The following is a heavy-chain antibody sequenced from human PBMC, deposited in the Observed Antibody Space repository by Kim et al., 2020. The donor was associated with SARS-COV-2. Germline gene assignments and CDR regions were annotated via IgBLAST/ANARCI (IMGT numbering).Heavy chain of an antibody. CDR1: GFTFRNYW. V-gene: IGHV3-74*03. Sequence: GGSLRLSCVASGFTFRNYWMHWVRQAPGKGLVYVSRINGDGSRITYADSVKGRFTISRDNAKNTLYLQMNSLRAEDTAVYYCARDLAVVGKGFDYWGQGTLVTVSS. D-gene: IGHD6-19*01. CDR3: ARDLAVVGKGFDY. J-gene: IGHJ4*02. CDR2: INGDGSRI.